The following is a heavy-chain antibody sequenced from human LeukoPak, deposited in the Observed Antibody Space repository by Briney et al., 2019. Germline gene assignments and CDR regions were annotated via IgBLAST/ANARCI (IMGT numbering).Heavy chain of an antibody. J-gene: IGHJ3*02. CDR2: ISWNSGSI. D-gene: IGHD6-13*01. Sequence: GGSLRLSCAASGFTFDDCAMHWVRQAPGKGLEWVSGISWNSGSIGYADSVKGRFTISRDNAKNSLYLQMNSLRAEDTALYYCAKSKGYSSSWYGDAFDIWGQGTMVTVSS. CDR3: AKSKGYSSSWYGDAFDI. V-gene: IGHV3-9*01. CDR1: GFTFDDCA.